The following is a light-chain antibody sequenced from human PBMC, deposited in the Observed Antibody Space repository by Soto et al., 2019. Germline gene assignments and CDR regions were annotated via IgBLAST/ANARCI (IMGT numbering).Light chain of an antibody. J-gene: IGKJ1*01. Sequence: DIVMTQSPDSLAVSLGERATINCKSSQSVLYSSNNKNYLAWYQQKPGQPPKLLIYWASTRESGVPDRFSGSGYGTDFTLNISSLQAEDVAVYYCQQYYSTPQTFGKGTKVEIK. CDR1: QSVLYSSNNKNY. V-gene: IGKV4-1*01. CDR3: QQYYSTPQT. CDR2: WAS.